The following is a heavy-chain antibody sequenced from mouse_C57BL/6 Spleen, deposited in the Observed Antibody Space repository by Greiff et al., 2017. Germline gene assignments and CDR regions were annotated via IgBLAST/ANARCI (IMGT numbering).Heavy chain of an antibody. J-gene: IGHJ3*01. CDR1: GFTFSDYG. CDR3: ARGPDGFAY. Sequence: EVKLVESGGGLVKPGGSLKLSCAASGFTFSDYGMHWVRQAPEKGLEWVAYISSGSSTNYYADTVKGRFTISRDNAKNTLFLQMTSLRSEDTAMYYCARGPDGFAYWGQGTLVTVSA. CDR2: ISSGSSTN. V-gene: IGHV5-17*01.